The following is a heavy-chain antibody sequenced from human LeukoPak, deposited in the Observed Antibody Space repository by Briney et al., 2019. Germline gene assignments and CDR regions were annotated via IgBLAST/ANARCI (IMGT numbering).Heavy chain of an antibody. V-gene: IGHV4-38-2*02. CDR3: ASTYYYDSSGYYLDAFDI. D-gene: IGHD3-22*01. CDR1: GYSISSGYY. J-gene: IGHJ3*02. Sequence: SETLSLTCTVSGYSISSGYYWGWIRQPPGKGLEWLGSIYHSGSTYYNPSLESRVTISVDTSKNQFSLKLSSVTAADTAVYYCASTYYYDSSGYYLDAFDIWGQGTMVTVSS. CDR2: IYHSGST.